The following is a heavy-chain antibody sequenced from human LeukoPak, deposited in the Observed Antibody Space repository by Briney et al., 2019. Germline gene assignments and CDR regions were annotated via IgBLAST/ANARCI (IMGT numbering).Heavy chain of an antibody. D-gene: IGHD6-13*01. V-gene: IGHV3-21*01. CDR1: SGSINNHY. J-gene: IGHJ4*02. CDR2: ISSSSSYI. CDR3: ARGTDITATGSDF. Sequence: ETLSLTCIVSSGSINNHYWSWIRQPPGKGLEWVSSISSSSSYIYYADSMKGRFTISRDDAKNSLYLRMSSLRAEDTAVYYCARGTDITATGSDFWGQGTLVTVSS.